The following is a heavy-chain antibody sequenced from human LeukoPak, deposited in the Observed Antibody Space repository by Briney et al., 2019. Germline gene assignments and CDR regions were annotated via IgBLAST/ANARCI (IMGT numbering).Heavy chain of an antibody. CDR3: ARTRRDGYNCDLDF. V-gene: IGHV1-2*02. Sequence: ASVKVSCKASGYSFTGHHIHWVRQAPGQGLEWMGWISPDTAVTNYAQKFQGGVTMTRDSSISTAYMDLSRLSSDDTALYYCARTRRDGYNCDLDFWGQGTLVTVSS. CDR1: GYSFTGHH. CDR2: ISPDTAVT. J-gene: IGHJ4*02. D-gene: IGHD5-24*01.